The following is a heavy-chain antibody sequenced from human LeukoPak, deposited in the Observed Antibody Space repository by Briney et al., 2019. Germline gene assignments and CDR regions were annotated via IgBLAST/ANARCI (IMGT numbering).Heavy chain of an antibody. CDR2: INTNTGNP. CDR3: ARDQSSSWRSYYYGMDV. CDR1: GYTFSSYA. D-gene: IGHD6-13*01. J-gene: IGHJ6*02. V-gene: IGHV7-4-1*02. Sequence: GASVKVSCKASGYTFSSYAMNWVRQAPGQGLEWMGWINTNTGNPTYAQGFTGRFVFSLDTSVSTAYLQISSLKAEDTAVYYCARDQSSSWRSYYYGMDVWGQGTTVTVSS.